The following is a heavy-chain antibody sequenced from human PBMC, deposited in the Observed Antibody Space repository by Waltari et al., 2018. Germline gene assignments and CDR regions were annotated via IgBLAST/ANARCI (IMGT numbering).Heavy chain of an antibody. CDR2: IYYSGST. D-gene: IGHD3-3*01. Sequence: QVQLQESGPGLVKPSETLSLTCTVSGGSISSHYWSWIRQPPGKGLEWIGYIYYSGSTNYNPSPNSRGTISVDTSKNQFSLKLSSVTAADTAVYYCAREANYDFWSTPFDYWGQGTLVTVSS. CDR1: GGSISSHY. V-gene: IGHV4-59*11. J-gene: IGHJ4*02. CDR3: AREANYDFWSTPFDY.